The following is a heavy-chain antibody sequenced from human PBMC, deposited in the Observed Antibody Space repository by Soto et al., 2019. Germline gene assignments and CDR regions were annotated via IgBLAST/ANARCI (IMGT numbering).Heavy chain of an antibody. CDR2: IYYSGST. J-gene: IGHJ4*02. CDR1: GGSISSGGYY. CDR3: ARYGSGTYYPTTFDY. Sequence: QVQLQESGPGLVKPSQTLSLTCTVSGGSISSGGYYWSWIRQHPGKGLECIGYIYYSGSTYYNPSLKSRVTISVDTSENQFSLKLSSVTAADTAVSYCARYGSGTYYPTTFDYRGQGTLVTVSS. D-gene: IGHD3-10*01. V-gene: IGHV4-31*03.